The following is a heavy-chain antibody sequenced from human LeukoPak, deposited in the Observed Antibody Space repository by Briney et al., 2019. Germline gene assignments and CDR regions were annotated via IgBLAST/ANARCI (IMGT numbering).Heavy chain of an antibody. J-gene: IGHJ2*01. D-gene: IGHD6-19*01. CDR1: GYTSTSYG. CDR3: ARDPSNTSGRFWYLDV. V-gene: IGHV1-18*01. CDR2: ISAYNGDT. Sequence: ASVKVSCKASGYTSTSYGISWVRQAPGQGLEWMGCISAYNGDTKYVQKFQGRVTMTTETSTSTAYMELGSLRSGDTAVYYCARDPSNTSGRFWYLDVWGRGTLVTVSA.